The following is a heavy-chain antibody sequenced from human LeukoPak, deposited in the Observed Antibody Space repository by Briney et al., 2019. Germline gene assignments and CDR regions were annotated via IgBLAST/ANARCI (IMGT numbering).Heavy chain of an antibody. J-gene: IGHJ4*02. CDR1: GGTFSSYA. Sequence: RASVKVSCKASGGTFSSYAISWVRQAPGQGLEWMGRIIPILGIANYAQKFQGRVTITADKSTGTAYMELSSLRSEDTAVYYCARDREAGGVDYWGQGTLVTVSS. V-gene: IGHV1-69*04. CDR2: IIPILGIA. CDR3: ARDREAGGVDY. D-gene: IGHD3-16*01.